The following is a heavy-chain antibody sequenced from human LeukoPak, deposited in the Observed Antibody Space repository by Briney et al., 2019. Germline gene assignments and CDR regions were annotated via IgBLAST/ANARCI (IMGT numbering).Heavy chain of an antibody. Sequence: PGGSLRLSCAASGFTFSSYWMSWVRQAPGKGLEWVANIKQDGSEKYYVDSVKGRFTISRDNAKNSLYLQMNSLRAEDTAAYYCAGGLVLRYFDWLPDRFDYWGQGTLVTVSS. V-gene: IGHV3-7*04. CDR2: IKQDGSEK. CDR3: AGGLVLRYFDWLPDRFDY. CDR1: GFTFSSYW. D-gene: IGHD3-9*01. J-gene: IGHJ4*02.